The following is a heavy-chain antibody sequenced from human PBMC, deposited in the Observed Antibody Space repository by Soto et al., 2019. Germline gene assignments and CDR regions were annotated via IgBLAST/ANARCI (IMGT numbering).Heavy chain of an antibody. J-gene: IGHJ6*02. CDR2: IIPISGTA. D-gene: IGHD2-2*01. CDR3: ARSQGSSTSLEIYYYYSYGMDV. CDR1: GGTFSSYA. Sequence: QVQLVQSRAEVKKPGSSVKVACKASGGTFSSYAISWVRQAPGQGLEWMGGIIPISGTANYAQKFQGRVTITADESTSTAYMELSSLRSEDTAVYYCARSQGSSTSLEIYYYYSYGMDVWGQGTTVTVSS. V-gene: IGHV1-69*01.